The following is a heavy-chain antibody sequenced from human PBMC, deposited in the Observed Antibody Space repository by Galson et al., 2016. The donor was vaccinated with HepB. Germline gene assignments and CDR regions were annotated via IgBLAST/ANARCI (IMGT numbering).Heavy chain of an antibody. V-gene: IGHV3-30*18. CDR3: VKDFGLWEWLFEH. CDR2: ISYDGSNK. J-gene: IGHJ5*02. D-gene: IGHD3-3*01. Sequence: SLRLSCAGSGFTFSSSGLHWVRQAPGKGLEWVAVISYDGSNKYYADSVMGRFTISRDNSKNTVSLQMNRLRGEDTAVYYCVKDFGLWEWLFEHWGEGTLVTVSS. CDR1: GFTFSSSG.